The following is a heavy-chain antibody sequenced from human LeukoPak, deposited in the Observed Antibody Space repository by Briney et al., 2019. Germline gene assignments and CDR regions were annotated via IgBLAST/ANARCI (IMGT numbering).Heavy chain of an antibody. V-gene: IGHV4-59*01. J-gene: IGHJ5*02. Sequence: PSETLSLTCTVSGGSISSYYWSWIRQPPGKGLEWIGYIYYSGSTNYNPSLKSRVTISVDTSKNQFSLKLTSVTAADTAVYYCARERGPYDTSGYYDPWGQGTLVTVSS. CDR1: GGSISSYY. CDR2: IYYSGST. CDR3: ARERGPYDTSGYYDP. D-gene: IGHD3-22*01.